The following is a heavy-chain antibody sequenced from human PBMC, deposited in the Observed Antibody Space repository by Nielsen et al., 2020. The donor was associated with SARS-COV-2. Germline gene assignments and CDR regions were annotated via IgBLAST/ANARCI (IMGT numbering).Heavy chain of an antibody. V-gene: IGHV5-51*01. CDR2: IYPGDSET. D-gene: IGHD2-2*01. Sequence: GGSLRLSCKGSGYTFTSYWINWVRQMPGKGLEWMGIIYPGDSETRYSPSFQGQVTISADKSTNTAYLQWSSLKASDTAIYYCARSKGYCSSSSCYYAEDEVGVYFYYHMDVWGQGTTVTVSS. CDR3: ARSKGYCSSSSCYYAEDEVGVYFYYHMDV. CDR1: GYTFTSYW. J-gene: IGHJ6*02.